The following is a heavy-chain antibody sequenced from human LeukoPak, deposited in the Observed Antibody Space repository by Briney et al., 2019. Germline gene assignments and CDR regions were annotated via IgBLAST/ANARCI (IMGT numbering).Heavy chain of an antibody. Sequence: GGSLRLSCAASGFSFISYGMHWVRQAPGKGLEWVGDISDDGRSKDYADSVKGRFTISRDNSKDTLYLQMNSLRDEDTAVYYCAKRPSDYGDYVSYFGYWGQGTLVTVSS. CDR1: GFSFISYG. CDR3: AKRPSDYGDYVSYFGY. J-gene: IGHJ4*02. D-gene: IGHD4-17*01. CDR2: ISDDGRSK. V-gene: IGHV3-30*18.